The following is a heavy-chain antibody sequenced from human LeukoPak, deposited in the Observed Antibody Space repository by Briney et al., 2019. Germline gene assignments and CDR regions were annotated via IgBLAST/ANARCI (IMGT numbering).Heavy chain of an antibody. J-gene: IGHJ4*02. Sequence: PGGSLRLSCAASGLTFSDYSMTWVRQAPGKGLFWVSGISAGGGSTYDADSVKGRFTISRDNSRNTLYLQMNSLRAEDTAVYYCAKDAAGPEYWGQGTLVTVSS. CDR3: AKDAAGPEY. V-gene: IGHV3-23*01. CDR1: GLTFSDYS. D-gene: IGHD6-13*01. CDR2: ISAGGGST.